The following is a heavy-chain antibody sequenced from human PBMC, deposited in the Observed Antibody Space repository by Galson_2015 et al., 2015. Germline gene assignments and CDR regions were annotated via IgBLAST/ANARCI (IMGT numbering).Heavy chain of an antibody. CDR1: GFTFDDYA. Sequence: SLRLSCAVSGFTFDDYAMHWVRHAPGKGLEWVSGISWDGGSVGYADSVKGRLTISRDNAKNSLYLQMNSLRAEDTALYYCTKDIFSGYTDGFDSWGQGTLVTFSS. CDR3: TKDIFSGYTDGFDS. J-gene: IGHJ5*01. D-gene: IGHD5-18*01. CDR2: ISWDGGSV. V-gene: IGHV3-9*01.